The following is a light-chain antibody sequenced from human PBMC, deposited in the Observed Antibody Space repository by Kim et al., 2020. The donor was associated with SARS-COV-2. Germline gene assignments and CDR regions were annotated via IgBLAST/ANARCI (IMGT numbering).Light chain of an antibody. CDR2: GNS. V-gene: IGLV1-40*01. CDR1: STNCGAGYE. Sequence: RGTSSHTESSTNCGAGYEVHWYQQLPGTARKLLIYGNSNRPSGVPDRFSGSKSGTSASLAITGLQAEDEADYYCQSYDSSLSGYGVFGGGTQLTVL. J-gene: IGLJ3*02. CDR3: QSYDSSLSGYGV.